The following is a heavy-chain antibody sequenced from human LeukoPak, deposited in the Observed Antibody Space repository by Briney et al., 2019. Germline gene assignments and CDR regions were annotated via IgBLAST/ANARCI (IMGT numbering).Heavy chain of an antibody. CDR1: GGSVSSSGYY. J-gene: IGHJ6*03. CDR3: ARVPRSYYYYYYMDV. CDR2: VDYSGRT. Sequence: SETLSLTCTVSGGSVSSSGYYWGWVRQPPGKGLEWIGSVDYSGRTYYIPSLKSRVTISVDTSKNQFSLKLSSVTAADTAVYYCARVPRSYYYYYYMDVWGKGTTVTVSS. V-gene: IGHV4-39*07.